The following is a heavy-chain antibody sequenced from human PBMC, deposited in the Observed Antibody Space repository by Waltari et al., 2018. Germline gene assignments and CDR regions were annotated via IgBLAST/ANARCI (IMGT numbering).Heavy chain of an antibody. Sequence: HVQLQDSGPGLVKPSETLSLPCTVSGGSISSHYCSWIRQPPGKGLEWIGYIYYSGSNNYNTSLKSRVTISVDTDKNQFSLKLSSVTAADTAVYYCARVDYDILNGYRDFDYWGQGTLVTVSS. V-gene: IGHV4-59*11. CDR2: IYYSGSN. D-gene: IGHD3-9*01. CDR1: GGSISSHY. CDR3: ARVDYDILNGYRDFDY. J-gene: IGHJ4*02.